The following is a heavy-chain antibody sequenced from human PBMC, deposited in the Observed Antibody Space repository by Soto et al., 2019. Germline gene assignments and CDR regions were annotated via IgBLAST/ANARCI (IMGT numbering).Heavy chain of an antibody. V-gene: IGHV3-30-3*01. CDR2: ISYDGSNK. CDR3: ARDRASFDY. J-gene: IGHJ4*02. CDR1: GFTFSSYA. Sequence: PGGSLRLSCAASGFTFSSYAMHWVRQAPGKGLEWVAVISYDGSNKYYADSVKGRFTISRDNSKNTLYLQMNGLRAEDTAVYYCARDRASFDYWGQGTLVTVSS. D-gene: IGHD1-26*01.